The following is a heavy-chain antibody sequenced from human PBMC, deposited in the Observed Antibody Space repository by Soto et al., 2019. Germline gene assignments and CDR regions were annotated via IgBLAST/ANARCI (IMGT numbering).Heavy chain of an antibody. CDR3: ARDPSNSSGWYNY. Sequence: QVQLVQSGAEVKKPGSSVKVSCKASEGTFSSYAISWVRQAPGQGLEWMGGIIPIFGTANYAQKFQGRVTITADESTSTAYMVLSSLRSEDTAVYYCARDPSNSSGWYNYWGQGTLVTVSS. V-gene: IGHV1-69*01. J-gene: IGHJ4*02. CDR1: EGTFSSYA. CDR2: IIPIFGTA. D-gene: IGHD6-19*01.